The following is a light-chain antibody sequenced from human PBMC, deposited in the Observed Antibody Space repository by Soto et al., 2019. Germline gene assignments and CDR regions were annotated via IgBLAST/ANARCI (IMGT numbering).Light chain of an antibody. V-gene: IGKV1-33*01. CDR1: HDINNF. CDR3: PQFDDLPLT. J-gene: IGKJ4*01. CDR2: DAS. Sequence: DIQMTQSPSSLSAAVGDIVTITCQASHDINNFLNWYQQKPGKAPILLIYDASSLERGVPSRFSGSGSGTHFAFTISSLQPEDVETYDCPQFDDLPLTFGGGTKVELK.